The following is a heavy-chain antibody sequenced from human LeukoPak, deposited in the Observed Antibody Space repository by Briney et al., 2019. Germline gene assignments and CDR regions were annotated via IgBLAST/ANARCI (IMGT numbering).Heavy chain of an antibody. CDR2: IYYNGET. V-gene: IGHV4-59*08. CDR3: ARLPGGTAAFDI. J-gene: IGHJ3*02. Sequence: SETLSLACAVSGGSINDYYWSWIRQPPGKGLEWIGYIYYNGETNYNPAFRSRLTLSVDTSKNQLSLELRSVSAADTAVYYCARLPGGTAAFDIWGQGTMVTVSS. CDR1: GGSINDYY.